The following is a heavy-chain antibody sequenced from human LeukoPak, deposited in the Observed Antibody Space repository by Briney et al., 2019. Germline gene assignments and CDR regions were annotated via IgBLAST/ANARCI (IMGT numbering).Heavy chain of an antibody. Sequence: GYLRLSSAASGFTFTSYSTNWVRQAPGKGLEWVSYISSSSSTIYYADSVKGRFTISRDNAKNSLYLQMNSLRDEDTAVYYCARDLVRGVIPYYFEYWGQGTLVTVSS. CDR2: ISSSSSTI. CDR3: ARDLVRGVIPYYFEY. CDR1: GFTFTSYS. V-gene: IGHV3-48*02. D-gene: IGHD3-10*01. J-gene: IGHJ4*02.